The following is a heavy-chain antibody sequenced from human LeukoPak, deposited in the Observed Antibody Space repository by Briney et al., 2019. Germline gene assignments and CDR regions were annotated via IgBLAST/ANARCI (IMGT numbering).Heavy chain of an antibody. CDR3: ARDSGSYQQDY. J-gene: IGHJ4*02. Sequence: ASVKVSCKASGYTFTSYDINWVRQATGQGLEWMGWMNPNSGNTGYAQKFQGRVTMTTDTSTTTAYMDLRSLRSDDTALYYCARDSGSYQQDYWGQGTLVTVSS. CDR1: GYTFTSYD. CDR2: MNPNSGNT. V-gene: IGHV1-8*01. D-gene: IGHD1-26*01.